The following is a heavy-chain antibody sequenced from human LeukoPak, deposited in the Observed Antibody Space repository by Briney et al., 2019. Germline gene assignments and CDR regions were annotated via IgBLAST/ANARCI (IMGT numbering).Heavy chain of an antibody. CDR2: IYYDGAT. CDR3: AREGPYYYGSGSYWFDP. J-gene: IGHJ5*02. V-gene: IGHV4-39*07. CDR1: GGSITSSSYY. D-gene: IGHD3-10*01. Sequence: SETLSLTCIVSGGSITSSSYYWGWIRQPPGKGLEWIANIYYDGATSYNPSLKSRVTISVDTSKNDFSVKLTSVTAADTAMYYCAREGPYYYGSGSYWFDPWGQGTLVTVSS.